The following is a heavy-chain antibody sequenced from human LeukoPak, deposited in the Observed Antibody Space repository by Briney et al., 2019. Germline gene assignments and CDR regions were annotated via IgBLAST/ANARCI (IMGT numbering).Heavy chain of an antibody. CDR1: GFTFSDYY. CDR3: ARRRCSSTSCYAYRVVVNWFDP. D-gene: IGHD2-2*01. J-gene: IGHJ5*02. Sequence: PGGSLRLSCAASGFTFSDYYMSWIRQPPGKGLEWIGEINHSGSTNYNPSLKSRVTISVDTSKNQFSLKLSSVTAADTAVYYCARRRCSSTSCYAYRVVVNWFDPWGQGTLVTVSS. CDR2: INHSGST. V-gene: IGHV4-34*01.